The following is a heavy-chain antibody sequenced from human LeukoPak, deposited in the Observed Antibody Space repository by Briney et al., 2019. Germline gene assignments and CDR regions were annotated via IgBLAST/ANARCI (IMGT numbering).Heavy chain of an antibody. D-gene: IGHD4-17*01. J-gene: IGHJ4*02. CDR1: GGSFSGYY. Sequence: PSETLSLTCAVYGGSFSGYYWSWIRQPPGKGLEWIGEINHSGSTNYNPSLKSRVTISVDTSKNQFSLKLSSVTAADTAVYYCARGGLYGDYFVFFDYWGQGTLVTVSS. V-gene: IGHV4-34*01. CDR2: INHSGST. CDR3: ARGGLYGDYFVFFDY.